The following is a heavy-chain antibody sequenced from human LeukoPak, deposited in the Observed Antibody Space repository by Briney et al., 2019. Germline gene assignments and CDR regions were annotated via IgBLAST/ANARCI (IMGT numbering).Heavy chain of an antibody. D-gene: IGHD6-13*01. CDR3: ARYNSVAGSSWYYFDY. V-gene: IGHV3-7*01. J-gene: IGHJ4*02. CDR1: GFTFSSYW. CDR2: IKEDGSEK. Sequence: GGSLRLSCAASGFTFSSYWMTWVRQAPGKGLEWVANIKEDGSEKYNVDSVKGRFTISRDNAKNSLYLQMNSLRAEDTAVYYCARYNSVAGSSWYYFDYWGQGTLVTVSS.